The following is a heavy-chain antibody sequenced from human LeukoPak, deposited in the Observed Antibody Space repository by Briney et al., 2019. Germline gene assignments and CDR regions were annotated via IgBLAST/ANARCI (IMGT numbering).Heavy chain of an antibody. V-gene: IGHV4-59*11. Sequence: SETLSLTCTVSGGSISSHYWSWIRQPPGKGLEWIGYIYYSGSTNYNPSLKSRVTISVDTSKNQFSLKLSSVTAADTAVYYCAREGYSSRRLDYWGQGTLVTVSS. CDR3: AREGYSSRRLDY. J-gene: IGHJ4*02. CDR2: IYYSGST. D-gene: IGHD6-13*01. CDR1: GGSISSHY.